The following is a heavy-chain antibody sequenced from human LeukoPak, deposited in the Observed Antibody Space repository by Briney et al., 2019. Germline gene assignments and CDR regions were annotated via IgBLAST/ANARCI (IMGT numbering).Heavy chain of an antibody. CDR3: TRGSGGPRDY. CDR2: INGDGSST. D-gene: IGHD3-10*01. Sequence: LGGCLRLSCVASGFTFNSFWMHWVRQAPGKGLVWVSRINGDGSSTNYADSVQGRFTISRDSAKNTLYLQMNSLRAEDTGVYYCTRGSGGPRDYWGQGTLVTVSS. CDR1: GFTFNSFW. V-gene: IGHV3-74*01. J-gene: IGHJ4*02.